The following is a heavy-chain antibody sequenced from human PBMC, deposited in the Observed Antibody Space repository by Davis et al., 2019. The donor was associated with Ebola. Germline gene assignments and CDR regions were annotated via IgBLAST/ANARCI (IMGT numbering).Heavy chain of an antibody. CDR3: ARGARGSPDY. CDR2: INPDSGGT. V-gene: IGHV1-2*06. Sequence: AASVKVSCKASGYTFTNYYIHWVRQAPGQGLEWMGRINPDSGGTDYAQKFQGRVTMTWDTSINTAYMELSRLTSDDTAVYYCARGARGSPDYWGQGTLVTVSS. J-gene: IGHJ4*02. CDR1: GYTFTNYY. D-gene: IGHD6-13*01.